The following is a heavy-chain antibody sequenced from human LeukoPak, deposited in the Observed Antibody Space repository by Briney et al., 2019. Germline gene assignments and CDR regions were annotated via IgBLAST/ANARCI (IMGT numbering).Heavy chain of an antibody. D-gene: IGHD2-2*01. Sequence: GGSLRLSCAASRFTFSSYWMSWVREAPGKGLEWVANIRQDGTEKYYVDSVKGRFTISRDNAKNSLYLQMNSLRAEDTAVYYCARNKYLSVTPAAGVPDYWGQGTLVTVSS. CDR2: IRQDGTEK. CDR1: RFTFSSYW. V-gene: IGHV3-7*01. CDR3: ARNKYLSVTPAAGVPDY. J-gene: IGHJ4*02.